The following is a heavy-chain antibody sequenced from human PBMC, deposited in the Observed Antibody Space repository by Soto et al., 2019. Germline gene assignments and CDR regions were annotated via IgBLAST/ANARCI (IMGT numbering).Heavy chain of an antibody. J-gene: IGHJ4*02. CDR1: GGSISSYY. CDR3: ARDDREGYNFQFDY. Sequence: QVQLQESGPGLVKPSETLSLTCTVSGGSISSYYWSWIRQPPGKGLEWIGYIYYRGSTNYNPSLKSRVTISVDTSKNQFSLKLSSVTAADTAVYYCARDDREGYNFQFDYWGQGTLVTVSS. V-gene: IGHV4-59*01. CDR2: IYYRGST. D-gene: IGHD1-20*01.